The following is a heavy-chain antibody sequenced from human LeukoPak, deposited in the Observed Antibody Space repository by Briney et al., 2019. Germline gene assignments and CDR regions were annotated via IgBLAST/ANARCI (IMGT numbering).Heavy chain of an antibody. V-gene: IGHV1-18*01. D-gene: IGHD2-2*01. Sequence: ASVTVSCKASSYAFTTFGIMWVRQAPGQGLEWMGWISTSKTYTRYAQKVQGRATLTTDPSTSTAYLELTSLTSDDTAVYFCARASDTSWPFDFWGQGTKVTVSS. CDR3: ARASDTSWPFDF. J-gene: IGHJ4*02. CDR1: SYAFTTFG. CDR2: ISTSKTYT.